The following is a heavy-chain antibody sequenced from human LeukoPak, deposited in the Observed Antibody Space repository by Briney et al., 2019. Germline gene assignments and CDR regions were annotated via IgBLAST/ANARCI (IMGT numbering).Heavy chain of an antibody. CDR2: IYYSGSS. V-gene: IGHV4-39*01. CDR1: GGSVFSGGYY. Sequence: PSETLSLTCTVSGGSVFSGGYYWGWIRQPPGKGLEWIGSIYYSGSSYCSPSLKSRVTISVDTSKNQFSLKLSSVTAADTAVYYCAGHVGDSSHFDYWGQGTLVTVSS. CDR3: AGHVGDSSHFDY. J-gene: IGHJ4*02. D-gene: IGHD6-13*01.